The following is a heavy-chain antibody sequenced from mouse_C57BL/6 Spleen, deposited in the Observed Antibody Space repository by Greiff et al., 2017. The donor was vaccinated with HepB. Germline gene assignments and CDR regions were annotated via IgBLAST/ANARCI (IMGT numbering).Heavy chain of an antibody. J-gene: IGHJ4*01. Sequence: QVQLQQSGAELVMPGASVKLSCKASGYTFTSYWMHWVKQRPGQGLEWIGEIDPSDSYTNYNQKFKGKSTLTVDKSSSTAYMQLSSLTSEDSAVYYCARSGIYYDYGTAMDYWGQGTSVTVSS. CDR3: ARSGIYYDYGTAMDY. V-gene: IGHV1-69*01. CDR1: GYTFTSYW. CDR2: IDPSDSYT. D-gene: IGHD2-4*01.